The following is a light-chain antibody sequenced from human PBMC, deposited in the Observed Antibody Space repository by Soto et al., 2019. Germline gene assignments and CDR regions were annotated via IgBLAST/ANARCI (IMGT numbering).Light chain of an antibody. V-gene: IGKV3-20*01. Sequence: EIVMTQSPATLSVSPGERATLSCRASQSVNNYLAWYQQRPGQAPRLLIYGASSRATGIPDRFTGSGSGTDFTLTISRLEPEDFAVFYCQQYSSSPLTFGGGTKVDIK. CDR3: QQYSSSPLT. CDR1: QSVNNY. J-gene: IGKJ4*01. CDR2: GAS.